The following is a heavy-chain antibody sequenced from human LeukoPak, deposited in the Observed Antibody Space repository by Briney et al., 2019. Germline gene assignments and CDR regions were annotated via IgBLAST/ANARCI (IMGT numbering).Heavy chain of an antibody. D-gene: IGHD6-13*01. J-gene: IGHJ1*01. CDR1: GFTFSSYW. CDR3: AREYSSTWYRGPAEYFQH. Sequence: GGSLRLSCAASGFTFSSYWMNWVRQAPGKGLEWVANIKQDGSEQYYVDSVKGRFTISRDNAKNSVYLQMNSLRAEDTAVYYCAREYSSTWYRGPAEYFQHWGQGTLVTVSS. V-gene: IGHV3-7*01. CDR2: IKQDGSEQ.